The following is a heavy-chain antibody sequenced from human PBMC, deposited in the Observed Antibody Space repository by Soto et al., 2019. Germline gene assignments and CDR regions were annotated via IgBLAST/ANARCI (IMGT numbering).Heavy chain of an antibody. J-gene: IGHJ4*02. V-gene: IGHV3-21*01. CDR3: ARDFPDPPFYSTYFDY. CDR1: GFTFSSYS. D-gene: IGHD2-15*01. Sequence: GGSLRLSCAASGFTFSSYSMNWVRQAPGKGLEWVSSISSSSSYIYYADSVKGRFTISRDNAKNSLYLQMNSLRAEDTAVYYCARDFPDPPFYSTYFDYWGQGTLVTVSS. CDR2: ISSSSSYI.